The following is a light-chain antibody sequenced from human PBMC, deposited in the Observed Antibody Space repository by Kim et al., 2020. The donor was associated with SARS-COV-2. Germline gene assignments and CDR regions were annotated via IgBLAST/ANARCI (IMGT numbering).Light chain of an antibody. J-gene: IGLJ3*02. CDR2: EDN. CDR3: QSYDSSNWV. Sequence: GKTVTISCTRSSDRIASNYVQWYQQRPGSAPTTVIHEDNQRPSGVPDRFSGSIDSSSNSASLTISGLKTEDEADYYCQSYDSSNWVFGGGTQLTVL. CDR1: SDRIASNY. V-gene: IGLV6-57*03.